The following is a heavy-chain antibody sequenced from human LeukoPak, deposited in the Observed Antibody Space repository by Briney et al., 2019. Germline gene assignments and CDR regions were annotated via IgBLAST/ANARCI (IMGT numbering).Heavy chain of an antibody. CDR2: ISAAGII. Sequence: GGSLRLSCAASGFTVSSNYMSWVRQAPGKGLEWVSGISAAGIINYMDSVKGRFTISRDNSKNTLYLQMTSLRAEDTAMYYCAKRVVGCSSSSCYIALDAWGQGNLVTVSS. CDR3: AKRVVGCSSSSCYIALDA. D-gene: IGHD2-2*02. V-gene: IGHV3-53*01. CDR1: GFTVSSNY. J-gene: IGHJ5*02.